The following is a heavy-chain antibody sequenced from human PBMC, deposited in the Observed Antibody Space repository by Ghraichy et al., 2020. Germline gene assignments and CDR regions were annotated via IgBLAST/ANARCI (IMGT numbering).Heavy chain of an antibody. V-gene: IGHV3-23*01. CDR2: ISGSGGST. CDR1: GFTFSNYA. Sequence: LSLTCAASGFTFSNYAMNWVRQAPGKGLEWVSAISGSGGSTYYADSVKGRFTISRDNSKNTLYLQMNSLRAEDTAVYSCAIKMATIRWGPGTLVTVSS. D-gene: IGHD5-24*01. J-gene: IGHJ4*02. CDR3: AIKMATIR.